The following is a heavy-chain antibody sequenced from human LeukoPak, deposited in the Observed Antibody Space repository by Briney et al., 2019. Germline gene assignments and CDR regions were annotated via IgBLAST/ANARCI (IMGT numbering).Heavy chain of an antibody. J-gene: IGHJ4*02. V-gene: IGHV1-18*01. CDR1: GYTFTSYG. D-gene: IGHD6-6*01. CDR2: ISAYNGNT. CDR3: ARVRTYYSSSSYFDY. Sequence: ASVKVSCKASGYTFTSYGISWVRRAPGQGLEWMGWISAYNGNTNYAQKLQGRVTMTTDTSTSTAYMELRSLRSDDTAVYYCARVRTYYSSSSYFDYWGQGTLVTVSS.